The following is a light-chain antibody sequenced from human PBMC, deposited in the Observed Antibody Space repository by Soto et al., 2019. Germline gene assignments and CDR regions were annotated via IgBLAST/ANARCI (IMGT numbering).Light chain of an antibody. CDR2: SAS. J-gene: IGKJ3*01. Sequence: EILLTQSPGTLSLSPGERATLSCRASQRVSSGALAWYHQKPGQSPRLLIYSASHRPPGIPDRFRGSGSGRDFDIAISRLEPEDFPLYCCQQYGSSPFPCGPGPKVHI. V-gene: IGKV3-20*01. CDR3: QQYGSSPFP. CDR1: QRVSSGA.